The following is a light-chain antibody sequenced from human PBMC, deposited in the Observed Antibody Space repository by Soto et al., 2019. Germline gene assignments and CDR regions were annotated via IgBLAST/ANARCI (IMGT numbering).Light chain of an antibody. CDR3: QQYHNWPPLT. Sequence: EIVMTQSPATLSVSPGERATLSCRASQSISDNLAWYQQKPGQAPRLLIYGASTRATGIPARFSGSGSGTEFALTISSLQSEHFAVYYCQQYHNWPPLTFGQGTRLEIK. CDR1: QSISDN. V-gene: IGKV3-15*01. J-gene: IGKJ5*01. CDR2: GAS.